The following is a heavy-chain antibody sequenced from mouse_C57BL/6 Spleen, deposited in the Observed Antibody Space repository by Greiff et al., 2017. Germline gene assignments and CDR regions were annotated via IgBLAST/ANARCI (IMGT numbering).Heavy chain of an antibody. CDR1: GFTFSDYG. D-gene: IGHD1-1*01. J-gene: IGHJ1*03. CDR2: ISSGSSTI. CDR3: CITTVVAPYWYFDV. Sequence: EVKLVESGGGLVKPGGSLKLSCAASGFTFSDYGMHWVRQAPEKGLEWVAYISSGSSTIYYADTVKGRFTISRDNAKNTLFLQMTSLRSEDTAMYYCCITTVVAPYWYFDVWGTGTTVTVSS. V-gene: IGHV5-17*01.